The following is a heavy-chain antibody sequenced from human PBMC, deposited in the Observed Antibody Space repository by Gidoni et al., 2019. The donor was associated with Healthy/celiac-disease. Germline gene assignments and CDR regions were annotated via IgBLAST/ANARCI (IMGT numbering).Heavy chain of an antibody. CDR2: INPSGGST. CDR3: ARGAVGDIVVVPAAMPWDY. J-gene: IGHJ4*02. V-gene: IGHV1-46*01. Sequence: QVQLVQSGAEVKKPGASVKVSCKASGYTFTSYYMHWVRQAPGQGLEWMGIINPSGGSTSYAQKFQGRVTMTRDTSTSTGYMELSSLGSEDTAVYYCARGAVGDIVVVPAAMPWDYWGQGTLVTVSS. CDR1: GYTFTSYY. D-gene: IGHD2-2*01.